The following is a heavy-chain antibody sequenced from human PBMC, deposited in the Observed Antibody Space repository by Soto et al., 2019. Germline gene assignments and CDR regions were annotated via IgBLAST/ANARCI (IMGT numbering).Heavy chain of an antibody. V-gene: IGHV3-23*01. CDR3: ANARFTIFRVVDFDY. CDR1: GFTFSSYA. J-gene: IGHJ4*02. CDR2: ISGSGGST. D-gene: IGHD3-3*01. Sequence: EVQLLESGGGLVQPGGSLRLSCAASGFTFSSYAMSWVRQAPGKGLEWVSAISGSGGSTYYADSVKGRFTISRDNSKNTLYLQMNGLRAEDTAVYYCANARFTIFRVVDFDYWVQGTLVTVSS.